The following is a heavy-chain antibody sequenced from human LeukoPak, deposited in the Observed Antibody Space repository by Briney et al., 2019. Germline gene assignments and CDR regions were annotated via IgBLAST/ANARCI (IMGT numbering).Heavy chain of an antibody. J-gene: IGHJ6*03. CDR3: AKSRGDYYYYYMDV. CDR1: GFTFSSYA. D-gene: IGHD3-10*01. Sequence: PGGSLRLSCSASGFTFSSYAMSWVRQAPGKGLEWVSAISVSGGSTYYAYSVKGRFTISRDNYKKKLYMQMNSLRAEETAVYYCAKSRGDYYYYYMDVWGKGTTVTVSS. CDR2: ISVSGGST. V-gene: IGHV3-23*01.